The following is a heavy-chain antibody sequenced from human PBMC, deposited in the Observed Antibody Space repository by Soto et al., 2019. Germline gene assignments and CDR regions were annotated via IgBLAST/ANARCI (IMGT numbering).Heavy chain of an antibody. J-gene: IGHJ4*02. CDR3: ASGGAMGVDY. CDR2: IDGYSTTT. CDR1: GFTFNNKW. V-gene: IGHV3-74*01. D-gene: IGHD1-26*01. Sequence: EVQLVESGGGLVQPGGSLRLSCTASGFTFNNKWMHWVRQAPGKGLVWVSRIDGYSTTTNYADSVKGRFTISRDNAKNTVFLHVNSLTDEDTAVYYCASGGAMGVDYWCQGTLVTVSS.